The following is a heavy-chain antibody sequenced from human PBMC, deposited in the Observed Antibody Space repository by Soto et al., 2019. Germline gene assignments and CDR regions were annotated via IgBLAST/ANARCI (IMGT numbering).Heavy chain of an antibody. Sequence: SETLSLTCTVSGDSISGVSGDSISNHYWSWVRQPPGQGLEWIGSVYYSGATNYSASLESRVSMSVDASKNQFSLKGRSVSAAGTAVYYCARARGDGGTYYYYYGMDVWGQGTTVTVSS. CDR2: VYYSGAT. D-gene: IGHD3-16*01. CDR3: ARARGDGGTYYYYYGMDV. J-gene: IGHJ6*02. V-gene: IGHV4-61*01. CDR1: GDSISGVSGDSISNHY.